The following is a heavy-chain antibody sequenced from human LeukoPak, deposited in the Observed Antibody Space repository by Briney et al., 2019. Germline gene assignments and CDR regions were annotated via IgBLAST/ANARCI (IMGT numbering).Heavy chain of an antibody. J-gene: IGHJ4*02. CDR2: INPNSGGT. Sequence: GASVKVSCKASGYTFTGYYMHWVRQAPGQGLEWMGWINPNSGGTNYAQKFQGRVTMTRDTSISTAYMELSRLRSDDTAVYYCARAPSPTAMGDFVYWGQGTLVTVSS. CDR1: GYTFTGYY. CDR3: ARAPSPTAMGDFVY. V-gene: IGHV1-2*02. D-gene: IGHD5-18*01.